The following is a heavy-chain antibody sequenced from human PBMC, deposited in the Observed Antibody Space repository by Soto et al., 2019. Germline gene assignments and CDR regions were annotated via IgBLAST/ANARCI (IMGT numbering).Heavy chain of an antibody. D-gene: IGHD3-9*01. V-gene: IGHV1-69*13. Sequence: SVKVSCKASGGTFSSYAISWVRQAPGQGLEWMGGIIPIFGTANYAQKFQGRVTITADESTSTAYMELSSLRSEDTAVYYCATQTYLRYFGPLYAFDIWGQGTMVTV. CDR2: IIPIFGTA. CDR3: ATQTYLRYFGPLYAFDI. J-gene: IGHJ3*02. CDR1: GGTFSSYA.